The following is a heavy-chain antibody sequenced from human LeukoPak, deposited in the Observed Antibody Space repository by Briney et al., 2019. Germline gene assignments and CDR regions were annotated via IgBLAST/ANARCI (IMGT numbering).Heavy chain of an antibody. Sequence: ASVKVSCKVSGYTLTELSMHWVRQAPGKGLEWMGGFDPEDGETIYAQKFQGRVTMTEGTSTDTAYMELSSLRSEDTAVYYCARGFRSGLSANWFDPWGQGTLVTVSS. V-gene: IGHV1-24*01. CDR2: FDPEDGET. D-gene: IGHD3-3*01. J-gene: IGHJ5*02. CDR1: GYTLTELS. CDR3: ARGFRSGLSANWFDP.